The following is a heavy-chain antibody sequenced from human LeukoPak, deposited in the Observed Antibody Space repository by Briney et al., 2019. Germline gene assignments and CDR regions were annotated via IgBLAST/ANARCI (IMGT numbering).Heavy chain of an antibody. CDR2: ISGSGGST. D-gene: IGHD3-22*01. J-gene: IGHJ4*02. Sequence: GGSLRLSCAASGFTFSSYAMSWVRQAPGKGLEWVSAISGSGGSTYYADSVKGRFTISRDNSKNTLYLQMNSLRAEDTAVYCCAKTQDGGRYYYDSSGYTKDYWGQGTLVTVSS. CDR1: GFTFSSYA. CDR3: AKTQDGGRYYYDSSGYTKDY. V-gene: IGHV3-23*01.